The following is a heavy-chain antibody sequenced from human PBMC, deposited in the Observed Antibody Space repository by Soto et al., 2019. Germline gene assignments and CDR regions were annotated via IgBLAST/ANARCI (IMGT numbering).Heavy chain of an antibody. CDR2: IIPIFGTA. J-gene: IGHJ3*02. V-gene: IGHV1-69*06. D-gene: IGHD3-22*01. CDR1: GGTFSSYA. CDR3: ATAFPYYYDSSGSPSRCACDI. Sequence: SVKVSCKASGGTFSSYAISWVRQAPGQGLEWMGGIIPIFGTANYAQKFQGRVTITADKSTSTAYMELSSLRSEDTAVYYCATAFPYYYDSSGSPSRCACDIWGRETMF.